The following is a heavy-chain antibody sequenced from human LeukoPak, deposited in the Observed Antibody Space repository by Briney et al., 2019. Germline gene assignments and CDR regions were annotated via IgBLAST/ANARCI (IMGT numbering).Heavy chain of an antibody. CDR2: ISSCSSYI. CDR1: GFTFSSYS. J-gene: IGHJ4*02. V-gene: IGHV3-21*01. CDR3: ASQIKCNWNDVCGY. Sequence: GGSLRLSCAASGFTFSSYSMNWVRNAPAEGLEWVSSISSCSSYIYYADSVKGRFTISRENAMSTLYLQINSLRAEDTAVYYCASQIKCNWNDVCGYWGQGALVTVSS. D-gene: IGHD1-1*01.